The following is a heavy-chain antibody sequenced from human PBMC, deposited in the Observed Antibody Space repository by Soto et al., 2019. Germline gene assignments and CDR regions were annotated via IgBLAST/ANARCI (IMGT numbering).Heavy chain of an antibody. D-gene: IGHD6-19*01. CDR1: GGSVSSDFYY. CDR3: AGGDSSAWCDY. CDR2: IYNSGST. V-gene: IGHV4-61*01. J-gene: IGHJ4*02. Sequence: QVQLQESGPGLVKPSETLSLTCTVSGGSVSSDFYYWSWIRQSPGKGLEWIGYIYNSGSTNYNPSLESRVTISVDTSKNQFSLKLSSVTAADTAVYYCAGGDSSAWCDYWGQGTLVTVSS.